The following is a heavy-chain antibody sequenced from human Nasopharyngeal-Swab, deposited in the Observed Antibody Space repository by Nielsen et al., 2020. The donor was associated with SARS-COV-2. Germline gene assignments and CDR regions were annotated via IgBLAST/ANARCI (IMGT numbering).Heavy chain of an antibody. CDR3: ARDGFGESPYYYYYSMDV. J-gene: IGHJ6*02. CDR2: ISSSASYI. CDR1: GFTFSNYS. Sequence: GGSLRLSCAASGFTFSNYSMNWVRQAPGKGLEWVSSISSSASYIYYADSVKGRFTISRDNAKNSLYLQMNSLRAEDTAVYYCARDGFGESPYYYYYSMDVWGQGTTVTVSS. D-gene: IGHD3-10*01. V-gene: IGHV3-21*01.